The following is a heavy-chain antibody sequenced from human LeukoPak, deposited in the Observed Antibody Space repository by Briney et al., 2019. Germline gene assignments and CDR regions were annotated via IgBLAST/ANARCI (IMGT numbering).Heavy chain of an antibody. Sequence: ASVKVSCKASGYTFTDYYMHWVRQAPGQGFEWMGWINPNDGDTNYAQKFQGRVSMTRDTSISTAHMEVSRLRSDDTAVYYCAREIGSRDWFDPWGQGTLVTVSS. CDR2: INPNDGDT. D-gene: IGHD2/OR15-2a*01. CDR3: AREIGSRDWFDP. V-gene: IGHV1-2*02. J-gene: IGHJ5*02. CDR1: GYTFTDYY.